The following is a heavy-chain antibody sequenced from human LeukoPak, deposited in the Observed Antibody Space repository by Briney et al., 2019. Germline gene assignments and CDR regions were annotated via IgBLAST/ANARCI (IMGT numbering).Heavy chain of an antibody. Sequence: GGSQRLSCAASGFPFRTYCMLWVRQARGKGRVCVSHVHCDCSSAIHADSVKGRFTISRDNAKNTLYMQMTSLRAEDTAVYYCARAAVCGGDCYPTPSGYYYGMDVWGQGTPVTVSS. CDR2: VHCDCSSA. D-gene: IGHD2-21*02. V-gene: IGHV3-74*01. J-gene: IGHJ6*02. CDR1: GFPFRTYC. CDR3: ARAAVCGGDCYPTPSGYYYGMDV.